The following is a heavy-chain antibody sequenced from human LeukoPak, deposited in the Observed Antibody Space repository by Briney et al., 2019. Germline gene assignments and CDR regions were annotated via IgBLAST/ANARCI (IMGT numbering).Heavy chain of an antibody. V-gene: IGHV4-31*03. D-gene: IGHD4-11*01. J-gene: IGHJ4*02. Sequence: PSETLSLTCTVSGGAIRSGGYYWTWIRQFPGKGLEWIAYINNRGSTYYNPSLKGRITMSVDVSENQFTLSLSSVTAADTAVYYCARSQPHSYFDYWGRGSLVTVSS. CDR3: ARSQPHSYFDY. CDR2: INNRGST. CDR1: GGAIRSGGYY.